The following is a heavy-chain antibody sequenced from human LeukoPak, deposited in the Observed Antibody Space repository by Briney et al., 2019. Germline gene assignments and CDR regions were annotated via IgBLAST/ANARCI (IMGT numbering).Heavy chain of an antibody. V-gene: IGHV3-7*01. J-gene: IGHJ3*02. Sequence: PGRSLRLSCAASGFTFSSYGMHWVRQAPAKGLEWVANINQDGSEKYYVDSLKGRFTISRDNAKNSLYLQMNSLRAEDTAVYYCARSNNAAFDIWGQGTMVTVSS. CDR3: ARSNNAAFDI. CDR1: GFTFSSYG. D-gene: IGHD1-14*01. CDR2: INQDGSEK.